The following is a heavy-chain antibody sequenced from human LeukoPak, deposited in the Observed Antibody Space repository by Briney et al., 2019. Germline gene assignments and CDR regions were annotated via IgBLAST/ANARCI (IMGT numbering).Heavy chain of an antibody. Sequence: SQTLSLTCAVSGCSISSGGYSWSWIRQPPGQGLEWIVYIYHSGSTYYNPSLKSRVTISVDRSKNQFSLKLSSVTAADTAVYHCARGFYGDYPYYYYGMDVWGQGTTVTVSS. CDR2: IYHSGST. CDR3: ARGFYGDYPYYYYGMDV. J-gene: IGHJ6*02. CDR1: GCSISSGGYS. V-gene: IGHV4-30-2*01. D-gene: IGHD4-17*01.